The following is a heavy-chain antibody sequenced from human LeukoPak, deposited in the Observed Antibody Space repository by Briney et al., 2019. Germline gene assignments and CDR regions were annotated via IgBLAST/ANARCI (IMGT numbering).Heavy chain of an antibody. CDR1: GFTVSSNY. CDR2: IYSGGST. Sequence: GGSLRLSCAASGFTVSSNYMSWVSQAPGRGLEWVSVIYSGGSTYYADSVKGRFTISRHNSKNTLYLQMNSLRAEDTAVYYCARDTQDAFDIWGQGTMVTVSS. CDR3: ARDTQDAFDI. V-gene: IGHV3-53*04. J-gene: IGHJ3*02.